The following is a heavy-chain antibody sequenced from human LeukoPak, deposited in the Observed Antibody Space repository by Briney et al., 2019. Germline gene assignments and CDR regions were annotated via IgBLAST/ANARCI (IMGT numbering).Heavy chain of an antibody. Sequence: GESLKISCKGSGYSINNYWIAWVRQMPGKGLEWMGIIYPADSDIRYSPSFQGQVTISADKSISTAYLQWNSLKASDTAVYYCARVTMAVGVNWFDPWGQGTLVTVSS. V-gene: IGHV5-51*01. D-gene: IGHD6-19*01. J-gene: IGHJ5*02. CDR1: GYSINNYW. CDR3: ARVTMAVGVNWFDP. CDR2: IYPADSDI.